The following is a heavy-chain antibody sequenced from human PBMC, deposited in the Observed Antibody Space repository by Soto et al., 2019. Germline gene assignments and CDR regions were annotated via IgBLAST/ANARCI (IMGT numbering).Heavy chain of an antibody. J-gene: IGHJ5*02. Sequence: QVQLVESGGGVVQPGRALRLSCAASGFTFSSYGMHWVRQAPGKGLEWVAVISYDGSNKYYADSVKGRFTISRDNSKNTLYLQMNSLRAEDTAVYYCAKDYCSGGSCYSGWFDPWGQGTLVTVSS. CDR1: GFTFSSYG. CDR2: ISYDGSNK. D-gene: IGHD2-15*01. CDR3: AKDYCSGGSCYSGWFDP. V-gene: IGHV3-30*18.